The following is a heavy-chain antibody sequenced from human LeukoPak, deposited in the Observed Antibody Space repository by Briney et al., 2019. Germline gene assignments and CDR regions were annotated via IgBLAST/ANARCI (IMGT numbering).Heavy chain of an antibody. J-gene: IGHJ4*02. V-gene: IGHV3-48*02. Sequence: GGSPRLSCAASGCTFSSYSMNWVRQAPGKGLEWVSRITASGTAMFYADSVKGRFTISRDNAKNSLYLQMNSLRDEDTAVYYCTSSGSYRFDYWGQGTLVTVSS. D-gene: IGHD1-26*01. CDR2: ITASGTAM. CDR1: GCTFSSYS. CDR3: TSSGSYRFDY.